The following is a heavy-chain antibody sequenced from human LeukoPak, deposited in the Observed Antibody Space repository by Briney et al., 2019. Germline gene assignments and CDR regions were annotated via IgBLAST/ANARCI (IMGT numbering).Heavy chain of an antibody. J-gene: IGHJ6*02. D-gene: IGHD6-19*01. CDR1: GGSISSYY. V-gene: IGHV4-59*08. CDR2: IHYSGST. CDR3: ARHEPYRVPVAGTYYSYPMDV. Sequence: PSETLSLTCSVSGGSISSYYWSWIRQPPGKGLEWIAYIHYSGSTNYNPSLKSRLTISVDTSKNQFSLKLTSATAADTAVYYCARHEPYRVPVAGTYYSYPMDVWGQGTTVTVSS.